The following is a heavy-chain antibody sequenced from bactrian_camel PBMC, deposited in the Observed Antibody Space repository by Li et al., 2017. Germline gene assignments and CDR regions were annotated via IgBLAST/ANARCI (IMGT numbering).Heavy chain of an antibody. CDR1: GFTFSSYA. Sequence: VQLVESGGGLVQPGGSLRLSCAASGFTFSSYAMSWVRQAPGKGLEWVSSINSGGGSTYYADSVKGRFTISRDNAKKTVYLQLNALNSEDTAVYYCVLSESVENTFLGFRYWGQGTQVTVS. CDR2: INSGGGST. D-gene: IGHD6*01. CDR3: VLSESVENTFLGFRY. V-gene: IGHV3S40*01. J-gene: IGHJ6*01.